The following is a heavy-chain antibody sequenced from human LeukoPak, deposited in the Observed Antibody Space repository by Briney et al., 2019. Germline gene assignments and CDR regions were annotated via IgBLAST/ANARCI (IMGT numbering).Heavy chain of an antibody. J-gene: IGHJ5*02. CDR3: ASIVVVQAATLEAA. CDR1: GGSISSSSYY. D-gene: IGHD2-2*01. V-gene: IGHV4-39*01. CDR2: IYYSGST. Sequence: PSETLYLTCTVSGGSISSSSYYWGWIRQPPGKGLEWIGSIYYSGSTYYNPSLKSRVTISVDTSKNQFSLKLSSVTAADTAVYYCASIVVVQAATLEAAWGQGTLVTVSS.